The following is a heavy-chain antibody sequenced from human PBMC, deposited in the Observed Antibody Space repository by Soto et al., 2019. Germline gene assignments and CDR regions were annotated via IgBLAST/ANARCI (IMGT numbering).Heavy chain of an antibody. Sequence: EVQLVESGGGLFQAEGSLRLSCEASGFTFSHYWMHWVRQAPGKGLVWVSRINHDGSDPIYADSVKGRFTISRDNAKNTVYLQMSSLRVEDTAVYYCARGDVNYSSLAFWGQGSLVTVSS. V-gene: IGHV3-74*01. J-gene: IGHJ4*02. D-gene: IGHD2-2*01. CDR3: ARGDVNYSSLAF. CDR1: GFTFSHYW. CDR2: INHDGSDP.